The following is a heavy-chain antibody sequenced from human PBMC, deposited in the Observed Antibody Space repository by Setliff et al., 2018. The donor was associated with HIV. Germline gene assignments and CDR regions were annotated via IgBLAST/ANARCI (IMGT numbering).Heavy chain of an antibody. Sequence: GGSLRLSCVGSGFTFSDYWMSWVRQAPGKGLEWVANIKQDGTDKYYVDSVRGRFTISRDNARNSLFLQMNSLRVEDTAVYYCARDTCDTPSCYAGPRFVYWGQGNLVTVSS. CDR2: IKQDGTDK. CDR3: ARDTCDTPSCYAGPRFVY. V-gene: IGHV3-7*01. D-gene: IGHD2-2*01. J-gene: IGHJ4*02. CDR1: GFTFSDYW.